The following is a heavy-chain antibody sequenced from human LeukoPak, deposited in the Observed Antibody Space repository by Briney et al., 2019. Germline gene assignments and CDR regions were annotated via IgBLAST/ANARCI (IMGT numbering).Heavy chain of an antibody. CDR3: ARGRVSSSTWHSTYYYYFYMDV. Sequence: GGSLRLSCAASGFTFSSYGMSWVRQAPGKGLEWVSVISGSGGSTYYADSVKGRFTISRDNSKNTLYLQMNSLRAEDTAVYYCARGRVSSSTWHSTYYYYFYMDVWGKGTTVTVSS. V-gene: IGHV3-23*01. CDR1: GFTFSSYG. D-gene: IGHD4-11*01. CDR2: ISGSGGST. J-gene: IGHJ6*03.